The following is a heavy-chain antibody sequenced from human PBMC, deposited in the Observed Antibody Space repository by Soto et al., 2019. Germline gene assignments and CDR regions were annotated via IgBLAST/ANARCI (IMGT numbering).Heavy chain of an antibody. CDR1: GYTFSSYD. Sequence: QVQLVQSGAEVKKPGASVKVSCKAYGYTFSSYDINWVRQATGQGLEWMGWLNPNSGDTGYAQKFQGRVTLTRNTSIITAYIELSSLTSDDTAVYYCATSGGGWYLYWGQGTLVTVSS. CDR3: ATSGGGWYLY. J-gene: IGHJ4*02. CDR2: LNPNSGDT. V-gene: IGHV1-8*01. D-gene: IGHD6-19*01.